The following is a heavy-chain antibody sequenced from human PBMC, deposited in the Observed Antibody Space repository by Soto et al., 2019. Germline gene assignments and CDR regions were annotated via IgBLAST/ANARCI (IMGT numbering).Heavy chain of an antibody. J-gene: IGHJ4*02. CDR2: INHSGST. Sequence: SETLSLTCAVYGGSFSGYYWSWIRQPPGKGLEWIGGINHSGSTNYNPSLKSRVTISVDTSKNQFSLKLSSVTAADTAVYYCARADFWSGYYRKHYFDYWGQGTLVPSPQ. CDR3: ARADFWSGYYRKHYFDY. CDR1: GGSFSGYY. D-gene: IGHD3-3*01. V-gene: IGHV4-34*01.